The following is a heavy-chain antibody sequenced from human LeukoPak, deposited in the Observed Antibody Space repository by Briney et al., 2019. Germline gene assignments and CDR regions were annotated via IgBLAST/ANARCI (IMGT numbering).Heavy chain of an antibody. CDR3: ARGRALLWFGELFL. CDR1: GFTVSSNH. Sequence: GGSLRLSCAASGFTVSSNHMSWVRQAPGKGLEWVSVIYSGGSTYYADSVKGRFTISRDNSKNTLYLQMNSLRAEDTAVYYCARGRALLWFGELFLWGQGTLVTVSS. D-gene: IGHD3-10*01. CDR2: IYSGGST. V-gene: IGHV3-66*01. J-gene: IGHJ4*02.